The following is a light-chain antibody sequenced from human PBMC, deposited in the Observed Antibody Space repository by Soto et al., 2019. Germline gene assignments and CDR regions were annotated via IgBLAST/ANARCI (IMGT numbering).Light chain of an antibody. CDR1: QSISSW. J-gene: IGKJ1*01. CDR3: QQHNGT. CDR2: KAS. Sequence: DIQMTQSPSTLSASVGDRVTITCRASQSISSWLAWYQQKPGKAPKLLIYKASSLESGVPSRFTGSGSGTEFTLTISRLQPDDFATYYCQQHNGTFGQRTKVEIK. V-gene: IGKV1-5*03.